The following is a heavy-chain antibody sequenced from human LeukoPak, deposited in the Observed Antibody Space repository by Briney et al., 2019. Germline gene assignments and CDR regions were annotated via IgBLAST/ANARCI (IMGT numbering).Heavy chain of an antibody. J-gene: IGHJ3*02. D-gene: IGHD3-10*01. CDR2: ISGSGGST. CDR3: AKDRGLRGGGAFDI. Sequence: GGTLRLSCAASGFTFSSYGMSWVRQAPGKGLEWVSAISGSGGSTYYADSVKGRFTISRDNSKNTLYLQMNSLRAEDTAVYYWAKDRGLRGGGAFDIWGQGTMVTVSS. V-gene: IGHV3-23*01. CDR1: GFTFSSYG.